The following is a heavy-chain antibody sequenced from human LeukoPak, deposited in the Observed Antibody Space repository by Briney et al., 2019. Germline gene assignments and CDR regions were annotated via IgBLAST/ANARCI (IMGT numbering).Heavy chain of an antibody. J-gene: IGHJ4*02. D-gene: IGHD3-10*01. CDR2: IRYDGSNK. CDR3: AKDLMVRGVIDY. V-gene: IGHV3-30*02. Sequence: GSLRLSCAASGFTFSSYGMHWVRQAPGKGLEWVAFIRYDGSNKYYADSVKGRFTISRDNSKNTLYLQMNSLRAEDTAVYYCAKDLMVRGVIDYWGQGTLVTVSS. CDR1: GFTFSSYG.